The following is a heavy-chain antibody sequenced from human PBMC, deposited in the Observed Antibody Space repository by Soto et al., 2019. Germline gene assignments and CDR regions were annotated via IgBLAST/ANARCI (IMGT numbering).Heavy chain of an antibody. CDR3: ARVYAYDFWSGYYTYYYYGMDV. D-gene: IGHD3-3*01. Sequence: ASVKVSCKASGGTFSSYAISWVRQAPGQGLEWMGGIIPIFGTANYAQKFQGRVTITADESTNTAYMELSSLRSEDTAVYYCARVYAYDFWSGYYTYYYYGMDVWGQGTTVTVSS. CDR1: GGTFSSYA. J-gene: IGHJ6*02. CDR2: IIPIFGTA. V-gene: IGHV1-69*13.